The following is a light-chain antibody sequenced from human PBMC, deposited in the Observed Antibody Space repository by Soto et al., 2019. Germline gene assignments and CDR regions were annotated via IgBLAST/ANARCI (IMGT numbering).Light chain of an antibody. V-gene: IGKV3-15*01. CDR3: QQFDNRPAVT. Sequence: EIVKTQSPATLSVSPGERATLSCRASQSGNSNLAWYHQKPGQAPTLLIYDASTRATGIPARFSGSGSGTEFTLTISNLQSEDFAVYYCQQFDNRPAVTCGQGTRLEIK. CDR2: DAS. J-gene: IGKJ5*01. CDR1: QSGNSN.